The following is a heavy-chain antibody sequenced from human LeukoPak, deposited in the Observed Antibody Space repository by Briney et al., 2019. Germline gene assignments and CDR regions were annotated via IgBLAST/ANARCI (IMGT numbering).Heavy chain of an antibody. J-gene: IGHJ4*02. Sequence: GGSLRLSCAASGFTFSSYSMNWVRQAPGKGLEWVSSISSSSSYIYYADSVKGRFTISRDNAKNSLYLQMNSLRAEDTAVYYCAKEGGIGLYYFHDWGQGTLVTVSS. CDR3: AKEGGIGLYYFHD. CDR1: GFTFSSYS. CDR2: ISSSSSYI. V-gene: IGHV3-21*04. D-gene: IGHD3/OR15-3a*01.